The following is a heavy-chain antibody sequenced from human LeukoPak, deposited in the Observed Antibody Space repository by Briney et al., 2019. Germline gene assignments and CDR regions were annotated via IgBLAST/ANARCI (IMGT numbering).Heavy chain of an antibody. CDR2: FYVGGAT. D-gene: IGHD5-24*01. J-gene: IGHJ4*02. CDR1: GFSVTNNY. Sequence: GGSLRLSCAVSGFSVTNNYMSWVRQAPGKGLEWVSVFYVGGATYYADSAKGRFTISRDNSENTLYLQMRSLRAEDTAVYYCARGDGYNFFDYWGQGTLVTVSS. CDR3: ARGDGYNFFDY. V-gene: IGHV3-53*01.